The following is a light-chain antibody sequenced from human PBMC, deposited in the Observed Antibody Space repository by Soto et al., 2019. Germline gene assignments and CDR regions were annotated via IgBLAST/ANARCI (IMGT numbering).Light chain of an antibody. J-gene: IGLJ1*01. Sequence: QSALTQPASVSGSPGQSITISCTGTSSDVGGYNYVSWYQQHPGKAPKLMIYEVTKRPSGVPDRFSGSKSGNTASLTISGLHTEDEADYFCCSYVATYSFVFGTGTKLTVL. CDR1: SSDVGGYNY. V-gene: IGLV2-11*01. CDR2: EVT. CDR3: CSYVATYSFV.